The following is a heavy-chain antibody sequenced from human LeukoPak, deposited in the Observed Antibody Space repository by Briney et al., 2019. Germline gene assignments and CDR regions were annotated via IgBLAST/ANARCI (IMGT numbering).Heavy chain of an antibody. Sequence: GGSLRLSCAASGFTFSSYSMNWVRQAPGKGLEWVSSISSSSSYIYYADSVKGRFTISRDNAKNSLYLQMNSLRAEDTAVYYCARDSSYYDSSGYGNDSWGQGTLVTVSS. CDR3: ARDSSYYDSSGYGNDS. V-gene: IGHV3-21*01. J-gene: IGHJ4*02. CDR2: ISSSSSYI. CDR1: GFTFSSYS. D-gene: IGHD3-22*01.